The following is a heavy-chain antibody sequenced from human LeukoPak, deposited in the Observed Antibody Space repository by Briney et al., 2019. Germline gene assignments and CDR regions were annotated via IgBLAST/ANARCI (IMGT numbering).Heavy chain of an antibody. CDR3: ARDQYGPLDP. Sequence: PGGSLRLSCAASGFPFSTTAMSWVRQPPGKGLEWVANIKQDGSEKYYVDSVKGRFTISRDNAENSLYLQMNRLRVEDTAVYYCARDQYGPLDPWGQGTLVTVSS. D-gene: IGHD2/OR15-2a*01. CDR2: IKQDGSEK. J-gene: IGHJ5*02. V-gene: IGHV3-7*01. CDR1: GFPFSTTA.